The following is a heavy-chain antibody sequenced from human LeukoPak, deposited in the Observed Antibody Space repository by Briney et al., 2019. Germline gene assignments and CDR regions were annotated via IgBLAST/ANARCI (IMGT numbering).Heavy chain of an antibody. J-gene: IGHJ4*02. V-gene: IGHV3-23*01. CDR2: ISGSGGST. D-gene: IGHD2-15*01. CDR1: GFTFGSYA. CDR3: AKTLSCSGGSCYSGFDY. Sequence: PGGSLRLSCAASGFTFGSYAMSWVRQAPGKGLEWVSAISGSGGSTYYADSVKGRFTISRDNSKNTLYLQMNSLRAEDTAVYYCAKTLSCSGGSCYSGFDYWGQGTLVTVSS.